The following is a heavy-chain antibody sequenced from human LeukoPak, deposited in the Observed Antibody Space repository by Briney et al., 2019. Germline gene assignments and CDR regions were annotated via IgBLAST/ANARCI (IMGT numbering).Heavy chain of an antibody. CDR3: ATEGIAVAGTPPPPFDY. Sequence: GASVKVSCKASGYSFTSNYIHWVRQAPGQRLEWMGMIYPRDGSTSYAQKFQGRVTVTRDTSTSTVHMELSSLRSEDTAVYYCATEGIAVAGTPPPPFDYWGQGTLVTVSS. CDR2: IYPRDGST. CDR1: GYSFTSNY. V-gene: IGHV1-46*01. D-gene: IGHD6-19*01. J-gene: IGHJ4*02.